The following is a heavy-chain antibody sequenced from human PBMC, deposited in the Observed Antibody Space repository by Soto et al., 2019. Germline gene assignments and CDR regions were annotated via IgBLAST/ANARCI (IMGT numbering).Heavy chain of an antibody. CDR3: ARVPDY. Sequence: PSETLSLTCAVSDGSISSGGYSWSWIRQPPGKGLEWIGYIYHSGSTYYNPSLKSRVTISVDRSKNQFSLKLSSVTAADTAVYYCARVPDYWAQGTLVPVSS. CDR2: IYHSGST. V-gene: IGHV4-30-2*01. CDR1: DGSISSGGYS. J-gene: IGHJ4*02.